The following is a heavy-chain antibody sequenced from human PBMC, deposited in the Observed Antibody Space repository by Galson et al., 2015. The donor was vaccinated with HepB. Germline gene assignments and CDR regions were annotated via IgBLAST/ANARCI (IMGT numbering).Heavy chain of an antibody. CDR1: GGSISSSSYY. J-gene: IGHJ2*01. Sequence: ETLSLTCTVSGGSISSSSYYWGWIRQPPGKGLEWIGEINHSGSTNYNPSLKSRVTISVDTSKNQFSLKLSSVTAADTAVYYCARGYYDSSGYRHRWYFDLWGRGTLITVSS. V-gene: IGHV4-39*07. D-gene: IGHD3-22*01. CDR2: INHSGST. CDR3: ARGYYDSSGYRHRWYFDL.